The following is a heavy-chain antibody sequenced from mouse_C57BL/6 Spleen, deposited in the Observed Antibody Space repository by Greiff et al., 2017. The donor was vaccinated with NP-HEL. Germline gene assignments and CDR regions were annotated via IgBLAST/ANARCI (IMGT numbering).Heavy chain of an antibody. D-gene: IGHD2-4*01. J-gene: IGHJ4*01. Sequence: QVQLQQSGPELVKPGASVKISCKASGYAFSSSWMNWVKQRPGKGLEWIGRIYPGDGDTNYNGKFKGKATLTADKSSSTAYMQLSSLTSEDSAVYFCARWAIYYDYDVAMDYWGQGTSVTVSS. CDR2: IYPGDGDT. V-gene: IGHV1-82*01. CDR3: ARWAIYYDYDVAMDY. CDR1: GYAFSSSW.